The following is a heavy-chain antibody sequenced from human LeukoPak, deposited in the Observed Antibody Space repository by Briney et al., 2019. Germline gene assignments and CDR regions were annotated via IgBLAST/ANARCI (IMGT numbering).Heavy chain of an antibody. J-gene: IGHJ4*02. CDR2: IWYDGSNK. CDR3: AKGGYYYDSSGTNDY. CDR1: GFTYSSYG. D-gene: IGHD3-22*01. V-gene: IGHV3-33*06. Sequence: GGSLRLSCAASGFTYSSYGMHWVRQAPGKGLEWVAVIWYDGSNKYYADSVKGRFTISRDNSKNTLYLQMNSLRAEDTAVYYCAKGGYYYDSSGTNDYWGQGTLVTVSS.